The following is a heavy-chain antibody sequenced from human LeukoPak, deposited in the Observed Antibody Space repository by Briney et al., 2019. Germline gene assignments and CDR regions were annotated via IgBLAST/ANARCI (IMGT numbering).Heavy chain of an antibody. CDR2: ISSSSSYI. CDR3: ARSIVRGGAFDI. CDR1: GFTFSSYS. Sequence: GGSLRLSCAASGFTFSSYSMNWVRQAPGKGLEWVSSISSSSSYIYYADSVKGRFTISRDNAKNSLYLQMNSLRAEDTAVYYCARSIVRGGAFDIWGQGTMVTVSS. D-gene: IGHD3-10*01. J-gene: IGHJ3*02. V-gene: IGHV3-21*01.